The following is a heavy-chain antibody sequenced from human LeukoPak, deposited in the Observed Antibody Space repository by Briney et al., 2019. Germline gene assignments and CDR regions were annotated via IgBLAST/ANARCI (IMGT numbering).Heavy chain of an antibody. CDR2: INPSGGST. Sequence: ASVKVSCKASGYTFTSYYMHWVRQAPGQGLEWMGIINPSGGSTSYAQKFRGRVTMTRDTSTSTVYMELSSLRSEDTAVYYCARDRRIVVVPAARGYYYGMDVWGQGTTVTVSS. D-gene: IGHD2-2*01. J-gene: IGHJ6*02. CDR3: ARDRRIVVVPAARGYYYGMDV. CDR1: GYTFTSYY. V-gene: IGHV1-46*01.